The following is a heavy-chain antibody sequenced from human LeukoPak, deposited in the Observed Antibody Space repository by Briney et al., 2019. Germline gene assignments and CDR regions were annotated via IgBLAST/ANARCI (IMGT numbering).Heavy chain of an antibody. D-gene: IGHD5-18*01. CDR3: ARAAAMVYFDY. Sequence: SETLSLTCTVSGGSISSSSYYWSWIRQPPGKGLEWIGYIYYSGSTNYNPSLKGRVTISVDTSKNQFSLKLSSVTAADTAVYYCARAAAMVYFDYWGQGTLVTVSS. CDR1: GGSISSSSYY. V-gene: IGHV4-61*01. CDR2: IYYSGST. J-gene: IGHJ4*02.